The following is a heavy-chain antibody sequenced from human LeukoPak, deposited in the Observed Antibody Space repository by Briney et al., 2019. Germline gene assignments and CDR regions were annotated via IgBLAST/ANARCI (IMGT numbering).Heavy chain of an antibody. CDR3: AKGPLTVTFYFDY. D-gene: IGHD4-17*01. V-gene: IGHV3-21*01. J-gene: IGHJ4*02. Sequence: GGSLRLSCAASGFTFSSYSMNWVRQAPGKGLEWVSSISSSSSYIYYADSVKGRFTISRDNAKNSLYLQMNSLRAEDTAVYYCAKGPLTVTFYFDYWGQGTLVTVSS. CDR2: ISSSSSYI. CDR1: GFTFSSYS.